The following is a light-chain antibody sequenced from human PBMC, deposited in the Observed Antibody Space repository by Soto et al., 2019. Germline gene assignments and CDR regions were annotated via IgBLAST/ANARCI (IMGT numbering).Light chain of an antibody. CDR3: KQYGSSPPIT. CDR2: GAS. CDR1: ESVSFSY. V-gene: IGKV3-20*01. Sequence: EIVLTQSPGTLSLSPGERATLSCRASESVSFSYLAWYQQKPGQAPSLLIYGASSRATGIPDRFSGSRSGTDFTLTISRLEPEDFAVYYCKQYGSSPPITLGQGTRLEIK. J-gene: IGKJ5*01.